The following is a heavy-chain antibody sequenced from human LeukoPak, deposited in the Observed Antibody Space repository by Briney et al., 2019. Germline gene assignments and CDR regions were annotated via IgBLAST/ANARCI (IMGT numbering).Heavy chain of an antibody. CDR1: GFTFSSYS. Sequence: PGGSLRLSCAASGFTFSSYSMNWVRQAPGKGLEWVANIKQDGSEKYYVDSVKGRFTISRDNAKNSLYLQMNSLRAEDTAVYYCARVGFMITFGGVIAPGSDFDYWGQGTLVTVSS. D-gene: IGHD3-16*02. V-gene: IGHV3-7*01. CDR2: IKQDGSEK. CDR3: ARVGFMITFGGVIAPGSDFDY. J-gene: IGHJ4*02.